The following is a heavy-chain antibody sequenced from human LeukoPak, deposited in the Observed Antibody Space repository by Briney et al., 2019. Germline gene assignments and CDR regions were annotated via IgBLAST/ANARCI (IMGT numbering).Heavy chain of an antibody. D-gene: IGHD6-19*01. Sequence: PSEILSLTCAVYGGSFSGHYWTWIRQPPGKGLEWIGEINHSGSTNYNPSLKSRVTISVDTSKNQFSLKVSSVTAADTAVYYCARVSSIAVAGETDYWGQGTLVTVSS. J-gene: IGHJ4*02. V-gene: IGHV4-34*01. CDR2: INHSGST. CDR1: GGSFSGHY. CDR3: ARVSSIAVAGETDY.